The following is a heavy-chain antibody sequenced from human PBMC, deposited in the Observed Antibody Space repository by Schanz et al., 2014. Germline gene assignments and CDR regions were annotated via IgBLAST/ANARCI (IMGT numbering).Heavy chain of an antibody. CDR2: INSDGTKR. Sequence: VHLVESGGGLVQPGGSLRLSCAASGFTLSSYGMHWVRQAPGKGLEWVAFINSDGTKRFYADSVKSRFTISRDNSRNTLYLQMNSLRAEDTAVYYCARDGYSVVVISPTESFDIWGQGTMVTVSP. CDR3: ARDGYSVVVISPTESFDI. CDR1: GFTLSSYG. J-gene: IGHJ3*02. V-gene: IGHV3-33*08. D-gene: IGHD2-21*01.